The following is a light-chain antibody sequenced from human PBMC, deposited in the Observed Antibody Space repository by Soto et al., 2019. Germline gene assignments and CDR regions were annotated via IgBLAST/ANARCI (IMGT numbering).Light chain of an antibody. J-gene: IGKJ1*01. CDR3: QQYGSSPRT. CDR2: GAS. Sequence: EIVMTQSPATLSVSPVERATLSCMASQSVSSNLAWYQQKPGQAPRLLIYGASTRATGIPARFSGSGSGTEFTLTISSLQSEDFAVYYCQQYGSSPRTFGQGTKVDI. V-gene: IGKV3-15*01. CDR1: QSVSSN.